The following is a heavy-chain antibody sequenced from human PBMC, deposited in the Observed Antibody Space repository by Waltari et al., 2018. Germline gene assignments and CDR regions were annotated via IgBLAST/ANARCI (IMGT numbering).Heavy chain of an antibody. D-gene: IGHD6-6*01. CDR1: GYSFTSYW. V-gene: IGHV5-51*01. J-gene: IGHJ4*02. Sequence: EVQLVQSGAEVKKPGESLKISCKGSGYSFTSYWIGWVRQMPGKGLEWIGVFCPGDSDTSYSPSFQCQFTISADKSISTAYLQWSRLKASDTAMYYCARGDLMQLVVWVQGTLVTVSS. CDR3: ARGDLMQLVV. CDR2: FCPGDSDT.